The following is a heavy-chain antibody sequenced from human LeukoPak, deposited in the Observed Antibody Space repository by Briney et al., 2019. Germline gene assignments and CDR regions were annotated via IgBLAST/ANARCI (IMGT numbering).Heavy chain of an antibody. Sequence: SETLSLTCAVYGGSFSGYYWSWIRQPPGKGLEWIGEINHSGSTNYNPSLKSRVTISVDTSKNQFSLKLSSVTAADTAVYYCAREDVVVVAATEVGAFDIWGQGTMVTVSS. J-gene: IGHJ3*02. CDR1: GGSFSGYY. CDR2: INHSGST. CDR3: AREDVVVVAATEVGAFDI. V-gene: IGHV4-34*01. D-gene: IGHD2-15*01.